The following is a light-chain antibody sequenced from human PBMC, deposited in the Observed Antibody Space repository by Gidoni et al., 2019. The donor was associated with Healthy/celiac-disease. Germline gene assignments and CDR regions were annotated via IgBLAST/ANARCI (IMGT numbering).Light chain of an antibody. Sequence: QSVLTQPPSASGTPGPRVTISCSGSSSNIGSNYVYWYQQLPGTAPKLLIYSNNQRPSGVPDRFSGSKSGTSASLAISGLRSEDEADYYCAAWDDSLSAYVFGTGTKVTV. CDR3: AAWDDSLSAYV. CDR1: SSNIGSNY. CDR2: SNN. J-gene: IGLJ1*01. V-gene: IGLV1-47*02.